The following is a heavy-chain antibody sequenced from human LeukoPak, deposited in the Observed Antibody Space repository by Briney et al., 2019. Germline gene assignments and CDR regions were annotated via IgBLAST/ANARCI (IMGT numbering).Heavy chain of an antibody. CDR1: GFTFGYYG. CDR3: ARVASAWADDY. J-gene: IGHJ4*02. D-gene: IGHD6-19*01. CDR2: ISSGSGTI. V-gene: IGHV3-48*01. Sequence: GGSLRLSCAASGFTFGYYGMNWVRQAPGKGLEWISYISSGSGTIYYADSVKGRFSISRDDAKSSLYLQVNSLRVEDTAVYYCARVASAWADDYWGQGALATVSS.